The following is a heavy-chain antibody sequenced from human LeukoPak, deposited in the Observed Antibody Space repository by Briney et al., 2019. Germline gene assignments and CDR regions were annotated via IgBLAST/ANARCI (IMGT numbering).Heavy chain of an antibody. D-gene: IGHD5-18*01. J-gene: IGHJ4*02. Sequence: PADTLSLTCTVSGGPISSYYWSWIRQPPGKGRVWIGYIYYSGITTYNPSLKSRVTISVDTSKNQFSLKLSSVTAADTAVYYCARALRGYSYGFDYWGQGTLVTVSS. V-gene: IGHV4-59*07. CDR1: GGPISSYY. CDR2: IYYSGIT. CDR3: ARALRGYSYGFDY.